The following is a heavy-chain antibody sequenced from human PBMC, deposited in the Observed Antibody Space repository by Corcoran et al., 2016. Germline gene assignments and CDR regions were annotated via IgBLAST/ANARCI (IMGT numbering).Heavy chain of an antibody. J-gene: IGHJ6*02. CDR1: GFSHCSNGLR. CDR2: IDWDDDK. CDR3: ARTMMSGMDV. D-gene: IGHD3-22*01. V-gene: IGHV2-70*01. Sequence: QFTLREAGPALVKPTQTLTLTCTFSGFSHCSNGLRVSWIRQPRGKAREWLALIDWDDDKYYSTSLETRLTISKDTSKNQVVLTMTNMDPVDTAAYYCARTMMSGMDVWGQGTTVTVSS.